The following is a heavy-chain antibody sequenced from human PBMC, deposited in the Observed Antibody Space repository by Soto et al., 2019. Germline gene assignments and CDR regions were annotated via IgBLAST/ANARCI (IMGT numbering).Heavy chain of an antibody. D-gene: IGHD1-1*01. CDR2: INPNSGGT. CDR1: GFTFTGHY. CDR3: AKSGSFFRSSLGYFDY. V-gene: IGHV1-2*02. Sequence: WASVKVSCKASGFTFTGHYIHWVRQAPGQGLEWMGWINPNSGGTSYAQKFQGRLTMTTDTSITTAYMELSRLSSDDTAFYYCAKSGSFFRSSLGYFDYWGQGTLVTVS. J-gene: IGHJ4*02.